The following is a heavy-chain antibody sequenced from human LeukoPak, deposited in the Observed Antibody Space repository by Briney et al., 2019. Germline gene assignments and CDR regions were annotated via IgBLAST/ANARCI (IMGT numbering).Heavy chain of an antibody. CDR2: IYRGGST. CDR1: GFTVSSNY. V-gene: IGHV3-53*01. D-gene: IGHD4-17*01. CDR3: AKDLVYATVTTWFDP. Sequence: PGGSLRLSCAASGFTVSSNYMSWVRQAPGKGLEWVSVIYRGGSTYYADSVKGRFTISRDNSKNTLYLQMNSLRAEDTAVYYCAKDLVYATVTTWFDPWGQGTLVTVSS. J-gene: IGHJ5*02.